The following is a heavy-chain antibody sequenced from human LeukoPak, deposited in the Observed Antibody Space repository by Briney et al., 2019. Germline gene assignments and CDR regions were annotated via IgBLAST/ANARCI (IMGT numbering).Heavy chain of an antibody. J-gene: IGHJ4*02. Sequence: GGSLRLSCAASGFTFSSYSMNWVRQAPGKGLEWVSAISSSSSYIYYADSVKGRFTISRDNAKKSLFLQMNSLRAEDTAVYYCTRDLGGYGDYGTNYDYWGQGTLVTVSS. CDR1: GFTFSSYS. CDR3: TRDLGGYGDYGTNYDY. CDR2: ISSSSSYI. D-gene: IGHD4-17*01. V-gene: IGHV3-21*01.